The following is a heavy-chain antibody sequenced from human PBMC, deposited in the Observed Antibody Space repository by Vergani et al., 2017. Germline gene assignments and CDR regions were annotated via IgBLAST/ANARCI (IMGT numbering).Heavy chain of an antibody. CDR2: IYYSGST. D-gene: IGHD3-22*01. CDR1: GGSISSYY. V-gene: IGHV4-59*01. CDR3: ARVSDYDSSGYYQEYYFDY. J-gene: IGHJ4*02. Sequence: QVQLQESGPGLVKPSETLSLTCTVSGGSISSYYWSWIRQPPGKGLEWIWYIYYSGSTNYNPSLKSRVTISVDTSKNQFSLKLSSVTAADTAVYYCARVSDYDSSGYYQEYYFDYWGQGTLVTVSS.